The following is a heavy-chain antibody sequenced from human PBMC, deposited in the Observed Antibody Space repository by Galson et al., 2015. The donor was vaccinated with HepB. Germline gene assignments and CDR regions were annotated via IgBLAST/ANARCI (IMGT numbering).Heavy chain of an antibody. D-gene: IGHD1-20*01. Sequence: QSGAEVKKPGASVKVSCKASGYTFTSYGISWVRQAPGQGLEWMGWISAYNGNTNYAQKIQGRVTMTTDTSTSTAYMELRGLRSDDTALYFCARVREYNWNAPGRWFFDLWGRGTLVTVSS. CDR3: ARVREYNWNAPGRWFFDL. CDR1: GYTFTSYG. CDR2: ISAYNGNT. V-gene: IGHV1-18*01. J-gene: IGHJ2*01.